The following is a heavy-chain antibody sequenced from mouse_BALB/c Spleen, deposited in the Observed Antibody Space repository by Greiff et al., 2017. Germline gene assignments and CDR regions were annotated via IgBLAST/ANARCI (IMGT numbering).Heavy chain of an antibody. Sequence: EVQLQQSGPGLVKPSQSLSLTCTVTGYSITSDYAWNWIRQFPGNKLEWMGYISYSGSTSYNPSLKSRISITRDTSKNQFFLQLNSVTTEDTATYYCARIIYWYFDVWGAGTTVTVSS. CDR3: ARIIYWYFDV. CDR1: GYSITSDYA. CDR2: ISYSGST. J-gene: IGHJ1*01. V-gene: IGHV3-2*02.